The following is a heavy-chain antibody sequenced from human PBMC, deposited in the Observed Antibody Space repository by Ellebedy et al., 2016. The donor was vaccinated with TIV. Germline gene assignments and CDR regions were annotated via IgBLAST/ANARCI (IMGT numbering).Heavy chain of an antibody. CDR3: ATAPPSVRGVYYYYYYGMDV. D-gene: IGHD3-10*01. J-gene: IGHJ6*02. CDR1: GYTLTELS. V-gene: IGHV1-24*01. CDR2: FDPEDGET. Sequence: ASVKVSCKVSGYTLTELSMHWVRQAPGKGLEWMGGFDPEDGETIYAQKFQGRVTMTEDTSTDTAYMELSSLRSEDTAVYYCATAPPSVRGVYYYYYYGMDVWGQGTTVTVSS.